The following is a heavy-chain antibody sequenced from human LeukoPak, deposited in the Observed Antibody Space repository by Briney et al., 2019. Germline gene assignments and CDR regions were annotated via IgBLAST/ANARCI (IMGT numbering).Heavy chain of an antibody. CDR2: IDSSGGST. Sequence: GGSLRLSCTASGFIFSSYAMTWVRQAPGKGLEWVSGIDSSGGSTNYADSVKGRFTISRDNSKNTLYLQMNSLRAEDTAVYYCAKEGCTSTSCYINYWGQGTLVTVSS. CDR3: AKEGCTSTSCYINY. V-gene: IGHV3-23*01. J-gene: IGHJ4*02. CDR1: GFIFSSYA. D-gene: IGHD2-2*02.